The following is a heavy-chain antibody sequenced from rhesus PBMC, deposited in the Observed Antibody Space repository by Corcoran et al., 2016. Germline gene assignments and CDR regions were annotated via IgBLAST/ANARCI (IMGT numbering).Heavy chain of an antibody. V-gene: IGHV4-73*01. Sequence: QVKLQQWGEGLVKPSETLSLTCAVYGGSITGYSWSWIRQPPGKGLEWIGNIAGNSASTNYNPSLKNRVTISKDTSKNQFSLKLSSVTAADTAVYYCARERPLYGNSLDVWGRGVLVTVSS. D-gene: IGHD4-29*01. J-gene: IGHJ5-2*02. CDR2: IAGNSAST. CDR3: ARERPLYGNSLDV. CDR1: GGSITGYS.